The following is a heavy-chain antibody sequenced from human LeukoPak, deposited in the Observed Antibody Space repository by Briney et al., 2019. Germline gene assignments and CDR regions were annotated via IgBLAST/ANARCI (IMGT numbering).Heavy chain of an antibody. CDR3: ARGYGEYSGYDYVYYFDY. Sequence: SETLSLTCTVSGGSISSGGYSWSWIRQHPGKGLEWIGYIYYSGSTYYNPSLKSRVTISVDTSKNQFSLKLSSVTAADTAVYYCARGYGEYSGYDYVYYFDYWGQGTLVTVS. D-gene: IGHD5-12*01. CDR2: IYYSGST. CDR1: GGSISSGGYS. J-gene: IGHJ4*02. V-gene: IGHV4-31*03.